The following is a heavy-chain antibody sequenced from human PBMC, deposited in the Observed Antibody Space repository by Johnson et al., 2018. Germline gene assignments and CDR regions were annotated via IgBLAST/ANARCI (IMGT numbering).Heavy chain of an antibody. V-gene: IGHV3-48*01. CDR1: EFTFSSHG. CDR3: ARVRGPTVNTMYMDV. D-gene: IGHD4-17*01. Sequence: VQLVESGGGLVQPGGSLKVSCAASEFTFSSHGMIWVRQAPGKGREWVSYISPSGSRRDDADPVEGRFTTTRDNAKNSLYLQMNILRADDTAVNYCARVRGPTVNTMYMDVWGTGTTVTVSS. CDR2: ISPSGSRR. J-gene: IGHJ6*03.